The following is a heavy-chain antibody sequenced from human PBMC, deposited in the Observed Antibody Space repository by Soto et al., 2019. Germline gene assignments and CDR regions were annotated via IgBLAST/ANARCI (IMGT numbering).Heavy chain of an antibody. J-gene: IGHJ6*02. V-gene: IGHV5-51*01. D-gene: IGHD2-21*01. CDR2: IYPRDSDT. CDR1: GYMFPNYW. CDR3: ARRGIAHGMDV. Sequence: PGESLKISCKAFGYMFPNYWIGWVRQMSGKGLEWMGIIYPRDSDTRYSPSFQGQVTISADKSANTAYLQWSSLEASDTAIYYCARRGIAHGMDVWGQGTTVTVSS.